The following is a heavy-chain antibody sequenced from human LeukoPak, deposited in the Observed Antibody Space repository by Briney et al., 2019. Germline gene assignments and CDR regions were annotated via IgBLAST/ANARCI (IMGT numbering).Heavy chain of an antibody. J-gene: IGHJ6*03. CDR2: IYYSGST. CDR3: ARVLSYESYYYYYMDV. Sequence: SETLSLTCTVSGGSISSSSYYWGWIRQPPGKGLEWIGSIYYSGSTYYNPSLKSRVTITLDTSKNQFSLKLSSVTAADTAVYYCARVLSYESYYYYYMDVWGKGTTVTISS. D-gene: IGHD3-16*01. V-gene: IGHV4-39*07. CDR1: GGSISSSSYY.